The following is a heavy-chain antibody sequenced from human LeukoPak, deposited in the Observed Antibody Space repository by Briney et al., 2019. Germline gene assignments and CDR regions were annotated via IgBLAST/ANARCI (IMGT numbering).Heavy chain of an antibody. CDR3: ARRVSLYAAFDI. J-gene: IGHJ3*02. CDR1: GGSISSYY. Sequence: KPSETLSLTCTVSGGSISSYYWNWVRQSPGKGLEWIGRIYNIQYTEYNPSLKSRVSISVDTSKSQFSLNLNSVTATDTAVYYCARRVSLYAAFDIWGLGTLVTVSS. CDR2: IYNIQYT. D-gene: IGHD3-16*02. V-gene: IGHV4-4*09.